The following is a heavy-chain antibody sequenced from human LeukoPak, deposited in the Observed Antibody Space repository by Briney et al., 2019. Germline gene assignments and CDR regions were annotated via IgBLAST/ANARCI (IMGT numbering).Heavy chain of an antibody. J-gene: IGHJ6*02. CDR3: ASGVGSLGLPHPYYYGMDV. D-gene: IGHD2-15*01. CDR1: GGSISSYY. CDR2: IYYSGST. Sequence: SETLSLTCTVSGGSISSYYWSWIRQPPGKGLEWIGYIYYSGSTNYNPSLKSRVTTSVDTSKNQFSLKLSSVTAADTAVYYCASGVGSLGLPHPYYYGMDVWGQGTTVTVSS. V-gene: IGHV4-59*08.